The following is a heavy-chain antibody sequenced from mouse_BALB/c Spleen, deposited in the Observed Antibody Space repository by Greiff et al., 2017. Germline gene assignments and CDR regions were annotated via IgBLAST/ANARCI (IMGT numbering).Heavy chain of an antibody. CDR1: GYTFTSYT. Sequence: VQLQQSGAELARPGASVTMSCKASGYTFTSYTMHWVKQRPGQGLEWIGYINPSSGYTNYNQKFKDKATLTADKSSSTAYMQLSSLTSEDSAVYYCARDGMITAMDYWGQGTSVTVSS. CDR3: ARDGMITAMDY. CDR2: INPSSGYT. V-gene: IGHV1-4*01. D-gene: IGHD2-4*01. J-gene: IGHJ4*01.